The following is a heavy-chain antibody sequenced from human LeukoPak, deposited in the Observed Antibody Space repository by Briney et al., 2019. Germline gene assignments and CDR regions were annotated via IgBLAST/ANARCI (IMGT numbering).Heavy chain of an antibody. V-gene: IGHV3-48*04. CDR2: ISSSSSTI. CDR3: ARVAYCSSSTCRNYFDY. J-gene: IGHJ4*02. Sequence: GGSLRLSCAASGFTFSAYTMNWVRQAPGKGLEWVSYISSSSSTIYYPDSVKGRFTISRDNAKNSLYLQMNSLRAEDTAVYYCARVAYCSSSTCRNYFDYWGQGTLVTVSS. D-gene: IGHD2-2*01. CDR1: GFTFSAYT.